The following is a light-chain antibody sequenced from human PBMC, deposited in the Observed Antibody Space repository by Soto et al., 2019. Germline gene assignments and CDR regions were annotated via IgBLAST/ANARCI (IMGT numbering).Light chain of an antibody. J-gene: IGKJ1*01. Sequence: DIQMTQSPSTLSASIGDRVTITCRASQNINNWIAWYQQKPGKAPKFLIYDASTLESGVPSRFSGSGSGTEFTLTISSLQPDDLATYYCQQYNTYWTFGQGTKVDIK. CDR2: DAS. CDR3: QQYNTYWT. CDR1: QNINNW. V-gene: IGKV1-5*01.